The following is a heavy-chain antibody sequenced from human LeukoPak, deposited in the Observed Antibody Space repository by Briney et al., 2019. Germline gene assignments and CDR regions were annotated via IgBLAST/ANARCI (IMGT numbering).Heavy chain of an antibody. J-gene: IGHJ4*02. CDR1: GYTFTGYY. CDR2: ISAYNGNT. Sequence: GASVKVSCKASGYTFTGYYMHWVRQAPGQGLEWMGWISAYNGNTNYAQKLQGRVTMTTDTSTSTAYMELRSLRSDDTAVYYCARGAAYCGGDCWAYWGQGTLVTVSS. D-gene: IGHD2-21*02. CDR3: ARGAAYCGGDCWAY. V-gene: IGHV1-18*04.